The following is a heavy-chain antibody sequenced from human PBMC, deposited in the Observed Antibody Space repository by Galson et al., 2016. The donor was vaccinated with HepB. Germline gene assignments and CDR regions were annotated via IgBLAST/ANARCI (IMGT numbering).Heavy chain of an antibody. Sequence: SLRLSCAASGFSLSSYSMHWVRQAPGKGLEWVSSITSRSNYIHYADSVKGRFTISRDNAKKSLYLQMNSLRVEDTAMYYCARDVSGYSGVQWGQGTLVTVS. CDR2: ITSRSNYI. J-gene: IGHJ4*02. V-gene: IGHV3-21*01. D-gene: IGHD5-12*01. CDR3: ARDVSGYSGVQ. CDR1: GFSLSSYS.